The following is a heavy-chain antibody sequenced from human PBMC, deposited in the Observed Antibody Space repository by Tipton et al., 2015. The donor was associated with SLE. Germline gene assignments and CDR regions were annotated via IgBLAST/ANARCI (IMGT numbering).Heavy chain of an antibody. CDR2: IKEDGSEM. CDR1: GFILSDFW. D-gene: IGHD1-14*01. CDR3: VRNAPDHLRDF. V-gene: IGHV3-7*01. Sequence: SLRLSCAASGFILSDFWMSWVRQTPEKGLEWLANIKEDGSEMYFADSVRGRFTISRDNAKNSLYLQLNSLRGEDTAVYYCVRNAPDHLRDFWGQGTLVTVSS. J-gene: IGHJ4*02.